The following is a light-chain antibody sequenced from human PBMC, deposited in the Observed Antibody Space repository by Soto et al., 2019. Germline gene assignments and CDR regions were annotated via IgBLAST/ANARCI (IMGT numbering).Light chain of an antibody. J-gene: IGKJ4*01. CDR3: QQYNKWPLT. CDR2: GAS. CDR1: QRVSSN. V-gene: IGKV3-15*01. Sequence: EIVMTQSPATLSVSPGERVTLSCRASQRVSSNLAWYQQKPGQAPRLLIYGASNRATGIPARFSGSESGTEVTLTISSLQSEEFAVYYCQQYNKWPLTFGGGTKVEIK.